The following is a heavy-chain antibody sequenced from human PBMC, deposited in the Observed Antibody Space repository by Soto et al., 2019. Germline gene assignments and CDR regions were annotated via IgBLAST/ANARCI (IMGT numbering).Heavy chain of an antibody. CDR2: FDPEDGET. J-gene: IGHJ5*02. Sequence: ASVKVSCKVSGYTLTELSMHWVRQAPGKGLEWMGGFDPEDGETIYAQKFQGRVTMTEDTSTDTAYMELSSLRSEDTAVYYCATARYEYDSQNWFDPWGQGTLVTVSS. CDR3: ATARYEYDSQNWFDP. D-gene: IGHD3-22*01. V-gene: IGHV1-24*01. CDR1: GYTLTELS.